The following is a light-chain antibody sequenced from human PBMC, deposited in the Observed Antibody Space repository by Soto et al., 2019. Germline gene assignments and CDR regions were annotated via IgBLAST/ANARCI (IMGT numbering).Light chain of an antibody. V-gene: IGLV2-14*01. CDR2: EVS. J-gene: IGLJ1*01. CDR3: SSYTSSITRV. Sequence: QSVLTQPASVSGSPGQSITISCTGTSSDIGGYNYGSWYQHHPGKAPKLMIYEVSNRPSGVSNRFSGSKSGNTASLTISGLQAEDEADYYCSSYTSSITRVFGTGTKLTVL. CDR1: SSDIGGYNY.